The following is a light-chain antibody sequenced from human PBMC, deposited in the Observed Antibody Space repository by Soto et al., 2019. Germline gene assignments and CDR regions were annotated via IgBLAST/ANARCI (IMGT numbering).Light chain of an antibody. CDR3: QQYNNWPPMA. CDR2: GAS. Sequence: EIVMTQSPATLSVSPGERATLSCRASQSVSSNLAWYQQKPGQAPRLLIYGASTRATGIPARFSGSGSGTDFTLTISSLQSEDLAVYYCQQYNNWPPMALGQGTKVEIK. J-gene: IGKJ1*01. CDR1: QSVSSN. V-gene: IGKV3-15*01.